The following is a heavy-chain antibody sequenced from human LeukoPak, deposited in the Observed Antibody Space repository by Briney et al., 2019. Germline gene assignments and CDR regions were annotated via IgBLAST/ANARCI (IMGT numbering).Heavy chain of an antibody. CDR2: ISSSSSYT. J-gene: IGHJ6*04. CDR3: ARHTATLVGYYYYGMDV. CDR1: GFTFSDYY. D-gene: IGHD5-18*01. V-gene: IGHV3-11*06. Sequence: GGSLRLSCAAPGFTFSDYYMSWIGQAPGKGLEGVSYISSSSSYTNYADSVKGRFTISRDNAKNSLYLQMNSLRAEDPAVYYCARHTATLVGYYYYGMDVWGKGTTVTVSS.